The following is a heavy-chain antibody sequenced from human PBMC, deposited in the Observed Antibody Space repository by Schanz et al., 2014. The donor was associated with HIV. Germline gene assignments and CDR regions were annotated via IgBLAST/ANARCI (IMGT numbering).Heavy chain of an antibody. CDR2: ISHDGINK. CDR3: ARSYDILTGYYSSPFDY. V-gene: IGHV3-30*03. J-gene: IGHJ4*02. CDR1: GFTFSSYG. Sequence: QVQLVESGGGVVQPGRSLRLSCAASGFTFSSYGFHWVRQAPGKGLEWVAVISHDGINKYYEDSVRGRFTIFRDNSKNTLYLQMDSLRAEDTVLYYCARSYDILTGYYSSPFDYWGQGTLVTVSS. D-gene: IGHD3-9*01.